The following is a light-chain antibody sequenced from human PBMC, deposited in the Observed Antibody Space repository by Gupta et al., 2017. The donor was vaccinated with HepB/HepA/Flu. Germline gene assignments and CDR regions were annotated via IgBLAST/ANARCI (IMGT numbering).Light chain of an antibody. V-gene: IGLV2-14*03. J-gene: IGLJ3*02. Sequence: QSALTQPASVSGSLGQWITISCPGTSSDVGGYIYVSWYQQHPGKVPKLMIYDVSNRPSGVSSRFSGSKSGNTASLTIAGLQAEDEADYYCSSYTSSKSWVFGGGTKLTVL. CDR3: SSYTSSKSWV. CDR2: DVS. CDR1: SSDVGGYIY.